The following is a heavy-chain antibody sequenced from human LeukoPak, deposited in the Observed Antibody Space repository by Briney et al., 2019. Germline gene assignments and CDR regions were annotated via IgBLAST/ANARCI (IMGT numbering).Heavy chain of an antibody. V-gene: IGHV3-9*01. D-gene: IGHD3-16*01. CDR1: GFTFDDYA. CDR3: AKDTRGIDY. J-gene: IGHJ4*02. Sequence: GRSLRLSCAASGFTFDDYAMHWVRQAPGKGLEWVSGISWNSGSIGYADSVKGRFTISRDNAKNSLYLQMNSLRAEDTALYYCAKDTRGIDYWGQGTLVTVSS. CDR2: ISWNSGSI.